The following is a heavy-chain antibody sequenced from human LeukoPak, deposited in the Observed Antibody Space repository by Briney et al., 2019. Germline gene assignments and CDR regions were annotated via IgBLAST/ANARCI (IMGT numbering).Heavy chain of an antibody. CDR3: AKGSSGYYYFDY. D-gene: IGHD3-22*01. J-gene: IGHJ4*02. Sequence: GGSLRLSCAASGFTFSNFGMHWVRQAPGKGLEWVAFIRYDGSNKYYADSVKGRFTISRDNSKNSLYLQMNSLRAEDTALYYCAKGSSGYYYFDYWGQGTLVTVSS. V-gene: IGHV3-30*02. CDR2: IRYDGSNK. CDR1: GFTFSNFG.